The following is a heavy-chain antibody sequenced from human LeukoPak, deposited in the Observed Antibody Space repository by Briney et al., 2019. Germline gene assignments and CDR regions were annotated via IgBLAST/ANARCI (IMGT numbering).Heavy chain of an antibody. CDR2: ISAYNGNT. J-gene: IGHJ5*02. V-gene: IGHV1-18*01. D-gene: IGHD1-26*01. CDR1: GYTFTSYG. Sequence: ASVKVSCKASGYTFTSYGISWVRQAPGQGLEWMGWISAYNGNTNYAQKFQGRVTMTRNTSISTAYMELSSLRSDDTAVYYCARGKVGATINWLDPWGQGTLVTVSS. CDR3: ARGKVGATINWLDP.